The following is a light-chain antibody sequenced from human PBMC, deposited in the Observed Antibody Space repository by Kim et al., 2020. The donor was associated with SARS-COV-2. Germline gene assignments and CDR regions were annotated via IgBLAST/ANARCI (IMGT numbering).Light chain of an antibody. CDR2: SIK. J-gene: IGLJ2*01. CDR1: RAIIRSKD. V-gene: IGLV1-47*01. Sequence: GQRCPIYCSGSRAIIRSKDVCWYQQTPGTAPKLLISSIKRRPSGVPDRFSGSKSGTSASLAVSGLRSEDEADYYCAAWDDSLSGHALGAGTKMTVL. CDR3: AAWDDSLSGHA.